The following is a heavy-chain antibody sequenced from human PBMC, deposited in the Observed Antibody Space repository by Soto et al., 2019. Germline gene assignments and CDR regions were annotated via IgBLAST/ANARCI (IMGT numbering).Heavy chain of an antibody. CDR1: GFTFSSYA. J-gene: IGHJ4*02. D-gene: IGHD5-18*01. CDR2: ISGSGGST. V-gene: IGHV3-23*01. CDR3: AKDGDTAMVGQFEY. Sequence: PGGSLRLSCAASGFTFSSYAMSWVRQAPGKGLEWVPAISGSGGSTYYADSVKGRFTISRDNSKNTLYLQMDSLRAEDTAVYCCAKDGDTAMVGQFEYWRQVPLVAVCS.